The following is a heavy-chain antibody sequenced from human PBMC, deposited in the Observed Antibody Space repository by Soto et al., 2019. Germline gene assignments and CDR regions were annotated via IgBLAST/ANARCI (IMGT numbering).Heavy chain of an antibody. CDR3: ARDSGALKYVSAYFDY. V-gene: IGHV3-33*01. CDR2: IWYDGSNQ. D-gene: IGHD3-10*01. J-gene: IGHJ4*02. CDR1: GFTFSTYG. Sequence: GGSLRLSCAPSGFTFSTYGMHWVRQAPGKGLEWVAVIWYDGSNQYYADSVKGRFTISRDNSKNMLYLQMNSLRAEETAVYYCARDSGALKYVSAYFDYWGQGTPVTVSS.